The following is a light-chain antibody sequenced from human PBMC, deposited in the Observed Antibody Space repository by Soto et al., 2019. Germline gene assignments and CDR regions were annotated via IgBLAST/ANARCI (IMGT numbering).Light chain of an antibody. V-gene: IGLV2-14*01. CDR2: EVS. J-gene: IGLJ3*02. Sequence: QSALTQPAAVSGSPGQSITISCTGTSSDVGYYKYVSWYQQHPGKAPNLIIYEVSNRPTGVSNRFSGSKSGNTASLTISGLQAEDEADYYCAGWDDSLHGGVFGGGTKLTVL. CDR3: AGWDDSLHGGV. CDR1: SSDVGYYKY.